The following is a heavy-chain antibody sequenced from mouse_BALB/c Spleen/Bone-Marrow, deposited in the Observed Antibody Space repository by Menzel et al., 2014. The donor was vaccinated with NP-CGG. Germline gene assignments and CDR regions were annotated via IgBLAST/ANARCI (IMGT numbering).Heavy chain of an antibody. D-gene: IGHD4-1*01. V-gene: IGHV5-12-2*01. J-gene: IGHJ3*01. CDR2: ISNGGGST. CDR3: ATGTVAY. CDR1: GFTFSSYT. Sequence: EVMLVESGGGLVQPGGSLKLSCAASGFTFSSYTMSWVRQTPEKRLEWVAYISNGGGSTYYPDTVKGRFTISRDNAKNTLYLQMSSLKSEDTAMYYCATGTVAYWGQGTLVTVSA.